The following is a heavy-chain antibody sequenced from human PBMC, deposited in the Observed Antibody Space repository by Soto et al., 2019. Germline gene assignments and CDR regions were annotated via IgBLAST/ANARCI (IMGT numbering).Heavy chain of an antibody. D-gene: IGHD1-26*01. V-gene: IGHV4-39*01. CDR1: GGSISSSSYY. J-gene: IGHJ4*02. CDR2: IYYSGST. Sequence: PSETLSLTCTVSGGSISSSSYYWGWIRQPPGKGLEWIGSIYYSGSTYYNPSLKSRVTISVDTSKNQFSLKLSSVTAADTAVYYCARHLFKGDEEWELLVGFDYWGQGTLVTVSS. CDR3: ARHLFKGDEEWELLVGFDY.